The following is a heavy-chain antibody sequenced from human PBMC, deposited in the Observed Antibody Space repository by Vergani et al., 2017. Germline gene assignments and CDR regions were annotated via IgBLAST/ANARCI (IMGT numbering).Heavy chain of an antibody. J-gene: IGHJ4*02. CDR1: GFTFSTYS. CDR3: ATDKMIGRWMQFVY. Sequence: EVQLVESGGGLVKPGGSLRLSCAASGFTFSTYSMNWVRQAPGKGLEWVSTTNSRSNYIHYADSVKGRFIISRDNGNNSVYLQMNSLRVEDTAVYYCATDKMIGRWMQFVYWGQGTLVSVSS. V-gene: IGHV3-21*01. CDR2: TNSRSNYI. D-gene: IGHD5-24*01.